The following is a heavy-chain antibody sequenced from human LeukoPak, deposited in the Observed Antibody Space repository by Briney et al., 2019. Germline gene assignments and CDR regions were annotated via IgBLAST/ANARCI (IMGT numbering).Heavy chain of an antibody. CDR3: ANGGLWLPTRSD. CDR2: ISGGGGTT. V-gene: IGHV3-23*01. CDR1: GFTFSNYA. Sequence: GGSLRLSCSASGFTFSNYALTWVRQAPGKGLEWVSSISGGGGTTYYADSVKGRFTISRDNSKNTLYLQMNSLRAEDTAVYYCANGGLWLPTRSDWGQGTRVTVSS. D-gene: IGHD5-18*01. J-gene: IGHJ4*02.